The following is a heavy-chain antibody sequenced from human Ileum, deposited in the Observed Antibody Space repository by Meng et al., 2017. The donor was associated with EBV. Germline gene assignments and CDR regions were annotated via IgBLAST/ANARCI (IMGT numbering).Heavy chain of an antibody. Sequence: EVQLVEPGGGLVQPGGSLTLSGSASGFTFSGSTMHWVRQASGKGLEWVGRIRNKANSYATAYAASVKGRFTISRDDSKNTAYLQMNSLKAEDTAVYYCTRNLGYCSGGSCAWGQGTLVTVSP. D-gene: IGHD2-15*01. CDR1: GFTFSGST. CDR2: IRNKANSYAT. J-gene: IGHJ4*02. CDR3: TRNLGYCSGGSCA. V-gene: IGHV3-73*02.